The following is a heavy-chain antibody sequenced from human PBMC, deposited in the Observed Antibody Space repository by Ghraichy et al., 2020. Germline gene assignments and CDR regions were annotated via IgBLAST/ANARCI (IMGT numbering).Heavy chain of an antibody. V-gene: IGHV3-7*03. CDR3: ARGDYYDRSGHYHDVFDV. J-gene: IGHJ3*01. CDR2: IKQDGSEG. CDR1: GFTFSDYW. D-gene: IGHD3-22*01. Sequence: GGSLRLSCVASGFTFSDYWMSWVRQAPGRGLEWVGNIKQDGSEGFYVDSVRGRFTISRDNAKNSLYLHMKNLRVADTAVYYCARGDYYDRSGHYHDVFDVWGQGTMVTVSS.